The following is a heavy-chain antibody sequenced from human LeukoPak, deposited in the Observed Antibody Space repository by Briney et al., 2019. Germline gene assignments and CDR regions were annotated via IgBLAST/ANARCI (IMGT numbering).Heavy chain of an antibody. CDR3: AREEYYYDISGRPTAYGMDV. CDR2: INPNSGGT. J-gene: IGHJ6*02. Sequence: PWASVKVSCKASGYTFTGYYMHWVRQAPGQGLEWMGRINPNSGGTNYAQKFQGRVTMTRDTSISTAYMELSRLRSDDTAVYYCAREEYYYDISGRPTAYGMDVWGQGTTVTVSS. V-gene: IGHV1-2*06. D-gene: IGHD3-22*01. CDR1: GYTFTGYY.